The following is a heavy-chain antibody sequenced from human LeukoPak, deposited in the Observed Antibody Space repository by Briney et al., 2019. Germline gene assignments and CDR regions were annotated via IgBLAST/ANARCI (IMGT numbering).Heavy chain of an antibody. CDR1: GFTFSSYV. J-gene: IGHJ4*02. V-gene: IGHV3-23*01. CDR2: ISGSGGTT. Sequence: PGGSLRLSCAASGFTFSSYVMSSVREAPGKGVDWGSVISGSGGTTYYADSVKGRFTISRDNSKNTLYLQMNSLRAEDTALYYCAKDLIEPGHYLDYWGQGALVTVSS. CDR3: AKDLIEPGHYLDY. D-gene: IGHD3-16*02.